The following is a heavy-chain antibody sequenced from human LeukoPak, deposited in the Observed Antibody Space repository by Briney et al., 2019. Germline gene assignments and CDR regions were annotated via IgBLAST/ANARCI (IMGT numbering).Heavy chain of an antibody. CDR3: ARDGNDFSGYYTHALESCYYGMDV. CDR1: GYRFSSYG. V-gene: IGHV1-18*01. Sequence: ASAKVSCKASGYRFSSYGISWVRQAPGQGLEWMGWISGYNGNTNYAEKFQGRVTMTTDTSTRIAYMELRSLRSDDAAVYYCARDGNDFSGYYTHALESCYYGMDVWGQGTTVTVSS. CDR2: ISGYNGNT. D-gene: IGHD3-3*01. J-gene: IGHJ6*02.